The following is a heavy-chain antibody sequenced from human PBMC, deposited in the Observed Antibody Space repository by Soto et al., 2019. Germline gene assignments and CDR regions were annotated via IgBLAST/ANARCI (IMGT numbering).Heavy chain of an antibody. D-gene: IGHD3-10*01. V-gene: IGHV1-18*04. Sequence: HVQLVQSGAEVQKPGASVKVSCDTSGYTFTSYCLTWVRQAPGQGLDWMGWISAYNGNINYAQKVQGRVTMTTDTATSTAYMELRSLRSDDPAIYYCARGPHYYESGSPSCSTADWGQGTLVTVSS. CDR1: GYTFTSYC. CDR2: ISAYNGNI. J-gene: IGHJ4*02. CDR3: ARGPHYYESGSPSCSTAD.